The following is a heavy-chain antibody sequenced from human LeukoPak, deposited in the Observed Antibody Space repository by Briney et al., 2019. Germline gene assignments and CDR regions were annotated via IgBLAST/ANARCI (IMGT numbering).Heavy chain of an antibody. D-gene: IGHD3-10*01. J-gene: IGHJ3*02. CDR2: IKNDGSNK. Sequence: PGGSLRLSCAASGFTFNTYGMHWARQTPGKGLEWLTFIKNDGSNKQYADSVKGRFTISRDNSKNTLYVQMNSLRGEDTAVYYCVKDFPGTDGFDMWGQGTMVTVSS. CDR1: GFTFNTYG. V-gene: IGHV3-30*02. CDR3: VKDFPGTDGFDM.